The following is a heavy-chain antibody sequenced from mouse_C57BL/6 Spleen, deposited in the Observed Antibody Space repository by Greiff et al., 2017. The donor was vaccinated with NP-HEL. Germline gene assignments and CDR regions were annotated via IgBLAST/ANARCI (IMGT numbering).Heavy chain of an antibody. CDR2: IYPSDSET. Sequence: VQLQQSGAELVRPGSSVKLSCKASGYTFTSYWMDWVKQRPGQGLEWIGNIYPSDSETHYNQKFKDKATLTVDKSSSTAYMQLSSLTSEDSAVYYCTTDSSGSFAYWGQGTLVTVSA. D-gene: IGHD3-2*02. CDR1: GYTFTSYW. J-gene: IGHJ3*01. V-gene: IGHV1-61*01. CDR3: TTDSSGSFAY.